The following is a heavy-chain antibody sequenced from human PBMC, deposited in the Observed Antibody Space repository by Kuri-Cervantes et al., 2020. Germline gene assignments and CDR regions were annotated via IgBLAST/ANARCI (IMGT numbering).Heavy chain of an antibody. CDR2: IYPGDSDT. D-gene: IGHD6-6*01. V-gene: IGHV5-51*01. CDR1: GYSFTSYW. CDR3: ARHSVYSSSSYWFDP. J-gene: IGHJ5*02. Sequence: KVSCKGSGYSFTSYWIGWVRQMPGKGLEWMGIIYPGDSDTRYSPSFQGQVTISAYKSNSTAYLQWSSLKASDTAMYYCARHSVYSSSSYWFDPWGQGTLVTVSS.